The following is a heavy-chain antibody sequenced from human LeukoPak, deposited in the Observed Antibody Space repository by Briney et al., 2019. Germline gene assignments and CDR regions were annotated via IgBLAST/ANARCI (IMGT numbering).Heavy chain of an antibody. D-gene: IGHD6-19*01. J-gene: IGHJ5*02. CDR2: ISAYNGNT. CDR3: ARNSSGWYGDWFDP. Sequence: SVKVSCKASGYTFTSYGISWVRQAPGQGLEWIGWISAYNGNTNYAQKLQGRVTMTTDTSTSTAYMELRSLRSDDTAVYYCARNSSGWYGDWFDPWGQGTLVTVSS. CDR1: GYTFTSYG. V-gene: IGHV1-18*01.